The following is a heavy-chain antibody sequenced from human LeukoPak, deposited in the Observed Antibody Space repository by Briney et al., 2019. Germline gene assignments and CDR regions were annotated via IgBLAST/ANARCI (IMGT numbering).Heavy chain of an antibody. D-gene: IGHD3-10*01. J-gene: IGHJ5*02. CDR3: ARLHGSESGWFDP. V-gene: IGHV4-39*01. Sequence: PSQTLSLTCTVSGGSISSSSYYWGWIRQPPGKGLEWIGSIYYSGSTYYNPSLKSRVTISVDTSKNQFSLKLSSVTAADTAVYYCARLHGSESGWFDPWGQGTLVTVSS. CDR1: GGSISSSSYY. CDR2: IYYSGST.